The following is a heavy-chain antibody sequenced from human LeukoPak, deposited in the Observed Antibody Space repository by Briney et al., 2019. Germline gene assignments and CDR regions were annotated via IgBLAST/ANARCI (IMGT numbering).Heavy chain of an antibody. J-gene: IGHJ5*02. Sequence: PGGSLRLSCAASGFIVSSNYMSWVRQAPGKGLEWVSIIYSGGGTYYADSVKGRFTISRDNSKNTLYLQMNSLRAEDTAVYYCARAGRAYYYDSSGYYSWFDPWGQGTLVTVSS. CDR2: IYSGGGT. V-gene: IGHV3-66*01. CDR1: GFIVSSNY. CDR3: ARAGRAYYYDSSGYYSWFDP. D-gene: IGHD3-22*01.